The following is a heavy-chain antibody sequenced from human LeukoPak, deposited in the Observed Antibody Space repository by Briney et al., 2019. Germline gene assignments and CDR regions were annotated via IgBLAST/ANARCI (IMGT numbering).Heavy chain of an antibody. J-gene: IGHJ4*02. Sequence: PGGSLKISCKGSGYNFANCWIGWVRQMPGKGLEWMGIIFPDDSDTRYSPSFQGQVAISADKSISTAYLQWSSLKASDTAMYYCARQGVTHDYWGQGTLVTVSS. CDR2: IFPDDSDT. CDR1: GYNFANCW. V-gene: IGHV5-51*01. D-gene: IGHD4-11*01. CDR3: ARQGVTHDY.